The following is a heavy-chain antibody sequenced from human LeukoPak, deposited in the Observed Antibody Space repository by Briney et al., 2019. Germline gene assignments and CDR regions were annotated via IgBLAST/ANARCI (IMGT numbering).Heavy chain of an antibody. CDR1: GFTFSSYE. Sequence: GGSLRLSCAASGFTFSSYEMNWVRQAPGKGLEWVSYISSSGSTIYYADSVKGRFTISRDNAKNSLYLQMNSLRAEDTAVYYYAREFRGPSSGWHRGYWYFDLWGRGTLVTVSS. CDR3: AREFRGPSSGWHRGYWYFDL. D-gene: IGHD6-19*01. CDR2: ISSSGSTI. J-gene: IGHJ2*01. V-gene: IGHV3-48*03.